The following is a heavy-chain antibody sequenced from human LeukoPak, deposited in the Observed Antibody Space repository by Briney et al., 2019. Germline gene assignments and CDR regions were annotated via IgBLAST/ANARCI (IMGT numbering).Heavy chain of an antibody. CDR2: IYTSGST. J-gene: IGHJ4*02. CDR3: AKDGINYYDISGYDI. CDR1: GGSISSYY. V-gene: IGHV4-4*07. D-gene: IGHD3-22*01. Sequence: SETLSLTCTVSGGSISSYYWSWIRQPAGKGLEWIGRIYTSGSTNYNPSLKSRVTMSVDTSKSQFSLKLSSVTAADTAVYYCAKDGINYYDISGYDIWGQGTLVTVSS.